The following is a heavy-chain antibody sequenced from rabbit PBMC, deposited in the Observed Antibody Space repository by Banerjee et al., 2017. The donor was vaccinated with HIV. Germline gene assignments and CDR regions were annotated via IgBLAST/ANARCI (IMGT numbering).Heavy chain of an antibody. CDR1: GFTISSSYY. V-gene: IGHV1S45*01. CDR2: IYAGSSGST. J-gene: IGHJ4*01. D-gene: IGHD7-1*01. Sequence: QEQLKESGGGLVQPEGSLALTCKASGFTISSSYYMCWVRQAPGKGLEWIACIYAGSSGSTYYASWAKGRFTISKTSWTTVTLQMTSLTAADSATYFCARDLSGVTGWNFGLWGPCTLVTVS. CDR3: ARDLSGVTGWNFGL.